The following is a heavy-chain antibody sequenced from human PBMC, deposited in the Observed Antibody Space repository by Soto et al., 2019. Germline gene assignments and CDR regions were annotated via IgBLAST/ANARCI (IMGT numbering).Heavy chain of an antibody. V-gene: IGHV4-61*01. CDR1: GGSVSSVSYY. CDR3: ARYCSRFTCHGFDP. D-gene: IGHD2-2*01. CDR2: IYYSGST. Sequence: SETLSLTCTVSGGSVSSVSYYWSWIRQPPGKGLEWIGYIYYSGSTNYNPSLTSRVTMSVDTSKNQFPLKLSSVTAADTAVYYCARYCSRFTCHGFDPWSHGTLVTVSS. J-gene: IGHJ5*02.